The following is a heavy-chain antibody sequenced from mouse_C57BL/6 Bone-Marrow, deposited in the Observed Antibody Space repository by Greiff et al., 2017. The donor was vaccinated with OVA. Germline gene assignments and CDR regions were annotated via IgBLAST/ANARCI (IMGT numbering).Heavy chain of an antibody. J-gene: IGHJ1*03. V-gene: IGHV1-50*01. CDR1: GYTFTSYW. CDR2: IDPSDSYT. CDR3: ASGPYWYFDV. Sequence: QVQLQQPGAELVKPGASVKLSCKASGYTFTSYWMQWVKQRPGQGLEWIGEIDPSDSYTNYNQKFKGKATLTVDTSSSTAYMQRSSLTSEDSAVYYCASGPYWYFDVWGTGTTVTVSS.